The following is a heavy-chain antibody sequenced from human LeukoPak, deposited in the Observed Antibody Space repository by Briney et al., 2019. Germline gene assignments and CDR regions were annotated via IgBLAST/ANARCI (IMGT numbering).Heavy chain of an antibody. CDR1: GGSISSGDYY. Sequence: SQTLSLTCTISGGSISSGDYYWGWIRQHPGKGLEWIGYIHYSGSTYYNPSFKSRLTISVDTSKNQFSLKLSSVTAADTAVYYCARRCHGSGSYYNRWGQGTLVTVSS. V-gene: IGHV4-31*03. D-gene: IGHD3-10*01. CDR3: ARRCHGSGSYYNR. CDR2: IHYSGST. J-gene: IGHJ4*02.